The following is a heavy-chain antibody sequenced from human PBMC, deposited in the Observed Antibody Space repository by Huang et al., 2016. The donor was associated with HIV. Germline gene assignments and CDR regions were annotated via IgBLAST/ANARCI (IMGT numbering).Heavy chain of an antibody. Sequence: QLQLQESGSRLVRPSETLSLTCAVSGGSIISSGYSWSWIRQPPGKGLEWIGYIYHSGTASYNPALKSRVTMSVDTSKDRFSLKLTSVTAADTAVYYCARDLYSSGWHAFATWGQGTMVTVSS. D-gene: IGHD6-19*01. CDR2: IYHSGTA. CDR3: ARDLYSSGWHAFAT. J-gene: IGHJ3*02. CDR1: GGSIISSGYS. V-gene: IGHV4-30-2*01.